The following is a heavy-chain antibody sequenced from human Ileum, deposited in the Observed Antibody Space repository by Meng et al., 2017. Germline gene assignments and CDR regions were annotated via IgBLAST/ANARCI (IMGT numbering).Heavy chain of an antibody. D-gene: IGHD5-18*01. J-gene: IGHJ4*02. V-gene: IGHV1-46*01. CDR2: INPSGGST. CDR3: ARDLDTAMVITLNY. CDR1: GYTFTSYY. Sequence: APLVQSGAEAKKPGSPVKVFCKAPGYTFTSYYMHWVRQAPGQGLEWMGIINPSGGSTSYAQKFQGRVTMTRDTSTSTVYMELSSLRSEDTAVYYCARDLDTAMVITLNYWGQGTLVTVSS.